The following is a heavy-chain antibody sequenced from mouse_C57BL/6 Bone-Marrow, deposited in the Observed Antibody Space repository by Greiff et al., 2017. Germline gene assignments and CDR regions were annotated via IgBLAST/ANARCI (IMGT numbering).Heavy chain of an antibody. CDR2: IYPGNSDT. V-gene: IGHV1-5*01. CDR3: TRTGFFRVDY. J-gene: IGHJ4*01. CDR1: GYTFTSYW. D-gene: IGHD3-3*01. Sequence: VQLKESGTVLARPGASVKMSCKTSGYTFTSYWMHWVKQRPGQGLEWIGAIYPGNSDTSYNQKFKGKATLTAVTSASTAYMEHSSLTNEDSAVYYCTRTGFFRVDYWGQGTSVTVSS.